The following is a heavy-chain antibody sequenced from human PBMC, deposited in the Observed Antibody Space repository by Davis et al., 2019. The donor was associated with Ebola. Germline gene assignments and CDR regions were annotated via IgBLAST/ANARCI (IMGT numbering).Heavy chain of an antibody. Sequence: MPSETLSLTCAVSGGSISSGGYSWSWIRQPPGKGLEWIGNIYHSGSTFHNPSLKSRVTISVDTSKNQFSLKLSSVTAADTAVYYCARGLTYYYDSSGYYWGQGTLVTVSS. CDR2: IYHSGST. J-gene: IGHJ4*02. D-gene: IGHD3-22*01. CDR1: GGSISSGGYS. V-gene: IGHV4-30-2*01. CDR3: ARGLTYYYDSSGYY.